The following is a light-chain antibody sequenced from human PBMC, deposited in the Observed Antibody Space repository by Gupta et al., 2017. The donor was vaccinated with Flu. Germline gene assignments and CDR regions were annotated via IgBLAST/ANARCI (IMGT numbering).Light chain of an antibody. CDR1: QSGLGSSNNWKY. CDR2: WAS. V-gene: IGKV4-1*01. Sequence: SLGERATINCKSSQSGLGSSNNWKYLAWYQQKPGQPPKLLIYWASSRESGVPDSFSGSGSGTDFTLTINSLQAEDVAVYYCQQDNTTPVTFGGGTKVEV. J-gene: IGKJ4*01. CDR3: QQDNTTPVT.